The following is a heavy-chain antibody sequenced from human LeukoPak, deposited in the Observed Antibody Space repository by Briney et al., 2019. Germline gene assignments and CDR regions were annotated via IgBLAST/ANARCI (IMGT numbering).Heavy chain of an antibody. V-gene: IGHV3-21*01. Sequence: GGSLRLSCAASGFTFSSYSMNWVRQAPGKGLEWVSSISSSSSYIYYADSVKGRFTISRDNSENTLYLQMNSLRAADTAVYYCAKERVLWFGESLDYWGQGTLVTVSS. CDR3: AKERVLWFGESLDY. J-gene: IGHJ4*02. CDR2: ISSSSSYI. D-gene: IGHD3-10*01. CDR1: GFTFSSYS.